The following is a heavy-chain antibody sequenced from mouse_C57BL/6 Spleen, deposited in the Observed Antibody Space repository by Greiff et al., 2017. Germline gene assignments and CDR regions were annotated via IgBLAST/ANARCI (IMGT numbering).Heavy chain of an antibody. CDR1: GYTFTSYW. D-gene: IGHD2-3*01. Sequence: VQLQQPGAELVMPGASVKLSCKASGYTFTSYWMHWVKQRPGQGLEWIGEIDPSDSYTNYNQKFKGKSTLTVDKSSSTAYMQLSSLTSEDSAVYYCARSGYDGYLYFDYWGQGTTLTVSS. V-gene: IGHV1-69*01. J-gene: IGHJ2*01. CDR2: IDPSDSYT. CDR3: ARSGYDGYLYFDY.